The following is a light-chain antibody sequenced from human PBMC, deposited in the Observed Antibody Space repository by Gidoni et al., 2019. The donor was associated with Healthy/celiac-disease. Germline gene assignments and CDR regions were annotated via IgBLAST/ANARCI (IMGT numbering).Light chain of an antibody. J-gene: IGKJ2*01. V-gene: IGKV3-20*01. CDR1: QSVSRSY. Sequence: IVLTQSPGTLCLSPGERATLSCRASQSVSRSYLAWYQQKPGQAPRLLIYGASSRATGIPDRFSGSGSGTDFTLTISRLEPEDFAVYYCQQYGSSPYTFGQGTKLEIK. CDR3: QQYGSSPYT. CDR2: GAS.